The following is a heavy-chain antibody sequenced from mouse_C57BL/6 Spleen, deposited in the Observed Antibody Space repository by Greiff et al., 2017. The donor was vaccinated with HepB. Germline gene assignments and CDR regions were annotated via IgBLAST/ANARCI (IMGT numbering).Heavy chain of an antibody. CDR1: GYTFTSYT. CDR2: INPSSGST. CDR3: AREEVARGYDGFDY. Sequence: VQLQQSGAELARPGASVKMSCKASGYTFTSYTMHWVKQRPGQGLEWIGYINPSSGSTKYNQKFKDKATLTADKSSSTAYMQLSSLTSEDFAVYYCAREEVARGYDGFDYWGQGTTLTVSS. J-gene: IGHJ2*01. D-gene: IGHD2-2*01. V-gene: IGHV1-4*01.